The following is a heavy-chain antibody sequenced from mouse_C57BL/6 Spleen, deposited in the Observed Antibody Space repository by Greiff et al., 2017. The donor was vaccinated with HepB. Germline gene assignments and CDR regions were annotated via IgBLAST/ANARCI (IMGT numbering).Heavy chain of an antibody. CDR1: GYAFSSSW. CDR3: ARMGLTTVVATRGFDY. V-gene: IGHV1-82*01. CDR2: IYPGDGDT. J-gene: IGHJ2*01. Sequence: VQLQQSGPELVKPGASVKISCKASGYAFSSSWMNWVKQRPGKGLEWIGRIYPGDGDTNYNGKFKGKATLTADKSSSTAYMQLSSLASEDSAVYVCARMGLTTVVATRGFDYWGQGTTLTVSS. D-gene: IGHD1-1*01.